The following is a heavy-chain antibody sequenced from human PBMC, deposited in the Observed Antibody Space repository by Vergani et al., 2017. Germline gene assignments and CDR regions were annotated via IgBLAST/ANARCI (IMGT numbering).Heavy chain of an antibody. CDR2: ISAYKGNT. D-gene: IGHD3-22*01. CDR1: GYTFTSYG. V-gene: IGHV1-18*04. J-gene: IGHJ6*02. Sequence: QVQLVQSGAEVKKPGASVKVSCKASGYTFTSYGISWVRQAPGQGLAWMGWISAYKGNTNYAQKVQGRVTMTTDTSTSTAYMELRSLRSDDTAVYYCARDQPSGSGYYYLNYYYYGMDVWGQGTTVTVSS. CDR3: ARDQPSGSGYYYLNYYYYGMDV.